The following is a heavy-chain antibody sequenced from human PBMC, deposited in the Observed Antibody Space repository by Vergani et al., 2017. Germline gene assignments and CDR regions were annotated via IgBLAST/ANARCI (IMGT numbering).Heavy chain of an antibody. CDR3: RTGGNQFDDRDY. CDR2: ITGDGYNT. J-gene: IGHJ4*02. CDR1: GFTFSVQA. Sequence: EVQLVESGGGLVQPGGSLRLSCEVSGFTFSVQAMHWVRQTPGKRLEYVLTITGDGYNTFYANSVKGRFSVSRDNSKNTLYLHMGSLRREDTAVYYCRTGGNQFDDRDYWGQGTLVTVSS. D-gene: IGHD4-23*01. V-gene: IGHV3-64*01.